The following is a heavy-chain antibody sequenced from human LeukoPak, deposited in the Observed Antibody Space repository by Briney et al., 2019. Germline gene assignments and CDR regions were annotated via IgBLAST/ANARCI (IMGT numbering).Heavy chain of an antibody. J-gene: IGHJ4*02. CDR2: ISYDGSNK. Sequence: GGSLRLSCAASGVTFSSYAMRWVRQAPGKGLEGVAVISYDGSNKYYADSVKGRFTISGDNSKNTLYLQMNSLRAEDTAVYYCARDLYSSGWHAFDYWGQGTLVTVSS. V-gene: IGHV3-30-3*01. CDR1: GVTFSSYA. D-gene: IGHD6-19*01. CDR3: ARDLYSSGWHAFDY.